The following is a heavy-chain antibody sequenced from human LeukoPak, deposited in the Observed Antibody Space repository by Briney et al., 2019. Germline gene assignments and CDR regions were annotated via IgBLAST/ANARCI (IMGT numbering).Heavy chain of an antibody. J-gene: IGHJ3*02. D-gene: IGHD1-26*01. Sequence: ASVKVSCKASGYTFTGYYMHWVRQAPGQGLEWMGRINPNSGGTNYAQKFQGRVTMTRDTSTSTAYMELSRLRSDDTAVYYCARPRATKLVDDGFDIWGQGTIVTVSS. CDR1: GYTFTGYY. CDR2: INPNSGGT. V-gene: IGHV1-2*06. CDR3: ARPRATKLVDDGFDI.